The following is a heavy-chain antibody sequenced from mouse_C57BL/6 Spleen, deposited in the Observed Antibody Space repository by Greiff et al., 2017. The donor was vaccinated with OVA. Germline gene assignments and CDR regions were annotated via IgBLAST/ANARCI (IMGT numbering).Heavy chain of an antibody. CDR1: DSEVFPIAY. D-gene: IGHD1-1*02. Sequence: VQLQQSGSELRSPGSSVKLSCKDFDSEVFPIAYMCWVRQKPGHGFEWIGGILPSIGSTIYGEKFEDKATLDADTLSNTAYLELNSLTSEDSAIYYCARGRSLWDAMDYWGQGTSVTVSS. V-gene: IGHV15-2*01. CDR2: ILPSIGST. J-gene: IGHJ4*01. CDR3: ARGRSLWDAMDY.